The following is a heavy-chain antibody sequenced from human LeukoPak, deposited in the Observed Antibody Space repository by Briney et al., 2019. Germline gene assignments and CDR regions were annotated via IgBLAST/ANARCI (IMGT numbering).Heavy chain of an antibody. V-gene: IGHV4-34*01. J-gene: IGHJ4*02. CDR3: ARQYSSSWFSFDY. CDR1: GGSFSGYY. Sequence: PSETLSLTCAVYGGSFSGYYWSWIRQPPGKGLEWIGEINHSGSTNYNPSLKSRVTISVDTSKNQFSLKLGSVTAADTAVYYCARQYSSSWFSFDYWGQGTLVTVSS. D-gene: IGHD6-13*01. CDR2: INHSGST.